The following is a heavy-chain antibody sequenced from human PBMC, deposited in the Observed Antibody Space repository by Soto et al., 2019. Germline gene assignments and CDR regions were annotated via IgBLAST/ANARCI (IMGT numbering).Heavy chain of an antibody. J-gene: IGHJ6*02. Sequence: SWIRQHPGKGLEWIGYIYYSGSTYYNPSLKSRVTISVDTSKNQFSLKLSSVTAADTAVYYCARDIWKDGSGSYYDYYYYGMDVWGQGTTVTVSS. V-gene: IGHV4-31*02. CDR3: ARDIWKDGSGSYYDYYYYGMDV. D-gene: IGHD3-10*01. CDR2: IYYSGST.